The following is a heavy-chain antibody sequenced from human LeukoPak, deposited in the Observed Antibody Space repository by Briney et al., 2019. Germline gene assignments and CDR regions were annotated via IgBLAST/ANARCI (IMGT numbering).Heavy chain of an antibody. J-gene: IGHJ4*02. CDR2: ISNDGSNK. D-gene: IGHD2-2*01. CDR3: ATPGQAYYFDY. Sequence: GGSLRLSCAASGFTFSSYGMHWVRQAPGKGLERVAVISNDGSNKYYADSVKGRFTISRDNSKNTLYLQMNGLRAEDTAVYYCATPGQAYYFDYWGQGTLVTVSS. V-gene: IGHV3-30*03. CDR1: GFTFSSYG.